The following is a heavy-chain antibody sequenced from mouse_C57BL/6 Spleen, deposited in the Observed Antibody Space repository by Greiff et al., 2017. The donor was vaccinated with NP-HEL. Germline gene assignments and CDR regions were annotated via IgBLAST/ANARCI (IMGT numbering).Heavy chain of an antibody. CDR1: GYAFSSSW. V-gene: IGHV1-82*01. J-gene: IGHJ3*01. D-gene: IGHD1-1*01. CDR3: ARYDYYGSSLFAY. Sequence: VQLKESGPELVKPGASVKISCKASGYAFSSSWMNWVKQRPGKGLEWIGRIYPGDGDTNYNGKFKGKATLTADKSSSTAYMQLSSLTSEDSAVYFCARYDYYGSSLFAYWGQGTLVTVSA. CDR2: IYPGDGDT.